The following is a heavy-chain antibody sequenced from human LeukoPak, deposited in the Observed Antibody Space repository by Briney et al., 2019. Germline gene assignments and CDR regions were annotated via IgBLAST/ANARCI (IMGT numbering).Heavy chain of an antibody. J-gene: IGHJ4*02. CDR2: ISSSSSYI. CDR1: GFTFSSYA. CDR3: ARSVGEFWSGYHDY. V-gene: IGHV3-21*01. D-gene: IGHD3-3*01. Sequence: PGGSLRLSCAASGFTFSSYAMHWVRQAPGKGLEWVSSISSSSSYIYYADSVKGRFTISRDNAKNSLYLQMNSLRAEDTAVYYCARSVGEFWSGYHDYWGQGTLVTVSS.